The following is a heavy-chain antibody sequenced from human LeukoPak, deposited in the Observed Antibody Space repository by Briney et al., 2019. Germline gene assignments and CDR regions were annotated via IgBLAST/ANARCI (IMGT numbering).Heavy chain of an antibody. D-gene: IGHD3-22*01. Sequence: GGSLRLSCAASGFTFSSYGMHWVRQAPGKGLEWVAVIWYDGSNKYYADSVKGRFTISRDNSKNTLYLQMNSLRAEDTAVYYCAREYYDSSGYNYYYYCMDVWAKGPRSPSP. J-gene: IGHJ6*03. V-gene: IGHV3-33*01. CDR3: AREYYDSSGYNYYYYCMDV. CDR2: IWYDGSNK. CDR1: GFTFSSYG.